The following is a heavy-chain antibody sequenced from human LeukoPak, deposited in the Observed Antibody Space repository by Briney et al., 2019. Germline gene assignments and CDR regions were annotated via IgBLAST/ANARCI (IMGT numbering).Heavy chain of an antibody. CDR2: IKSKSDGGTT. Sequence: GGSLRLSCAASGFPFSIAWMSWVRQAPGKGLEWVGRIKSKSDGGTTDFAAPVKGRFTISRDDAKNTLYLQMSSLKTEDTAVYYCSWLRFDYFDYWGQGTLVTVSS. CDR1: GFPFSIAW. CDR3: SWLRFDYFDY. V-gene: IGHV3-15*01. D-gene: IGHD5-12*01. J-gene: IGHJ4*02.